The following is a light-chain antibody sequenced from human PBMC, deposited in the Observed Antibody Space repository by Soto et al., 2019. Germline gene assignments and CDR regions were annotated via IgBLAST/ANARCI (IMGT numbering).Light chain of an antibody. CDR2: GAS. Sequence: IVLTQSPCTLSLSPGSRSTLCCRASQSVSNNYLAWYQQKPGQAPRLLIYGASNRATGIPDRFSGSGSGTDFTLTISRLEPEDFAVYYCQQYGSSGTFGQGTKVDIK. J-gene: IGKJ1*01. CDR1: QSVSNNY. CDR3: QQYGSSGT. V-gene: IGKV3-20*01.